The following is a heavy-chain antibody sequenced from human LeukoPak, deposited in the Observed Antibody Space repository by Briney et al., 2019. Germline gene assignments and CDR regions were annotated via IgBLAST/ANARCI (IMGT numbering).Heavy chain of an antibody. CDR1: GFSFDDYG. V-gene: IGHV3-43*02. Sequence: PGESLRLSCAGSGFSFDDYGMHWVRHRPGKGLEGVSLISGDGATTHYADSVKGRFTISRDNSKNTLYLQMNSLRAEDTAVYYCAKIPLSGDIVVVPAASNVDYWGQGTLVTVSS. D-gene: IGHD2-2*01. CDR3: AKIPLSGDIVVVPAASNVDY. J-gene: IGHJ4*02. CDR2: ISGDGATT.